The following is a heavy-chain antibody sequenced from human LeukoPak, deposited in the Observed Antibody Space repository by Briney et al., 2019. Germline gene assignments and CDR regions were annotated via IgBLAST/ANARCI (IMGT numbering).Heavy chain of an antibody. J-gene: IGHJ5*02. V-gene: IGHV3-30*04. CDR2: ISYDGSNK. CDR3: ARDSPFYCSGGSCYSPYNWFDP. D-gene: IGHD2-15*01. CDR1: GFTFSSYA. Sequence: PGRSLRLSCAASGFTFSSYAMHWVRQAPGKGLEWVAVISYDGSNKYYADSVKGRFTISRDNSKNTLYLQMNSLRAEDTAVYYCARDSPFYCSGGSCYSPYNWFDPWGQGPLVTVSS.